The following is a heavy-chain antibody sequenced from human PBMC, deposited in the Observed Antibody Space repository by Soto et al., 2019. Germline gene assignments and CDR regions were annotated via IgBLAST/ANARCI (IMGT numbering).Heavy chain of an antibody. D-gene: IGHD3-22*01. CDR3: AKDLLGGYYDSSGPPGY. V-gene: IGHV3-23*01. CDR2: ISGSGGST. J-gene: IGHJ4*02. Sequence: PGGSLRLSCAASGFTFSSYAMSWVRQAPGKGLEWVSAISGSGGSTYYADSVKGRFTISRDNSKNTLYLQMNSLRAEDTAVYYCAKDLLGGYYDSSGPPGYWGQGTLVTVSS. CDR1: GFTFSSYA.